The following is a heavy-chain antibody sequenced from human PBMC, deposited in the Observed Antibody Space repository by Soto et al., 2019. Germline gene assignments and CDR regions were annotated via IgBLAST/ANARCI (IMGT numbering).Heavy chain of an antibody. CDR1: GYTFTSYY. V-gene: IGHV1-46*03. J-gene: IGHJ5*02. CDR3: ARARVPIRRRSDVTPLGPFDP. CDR2: INPSGGST. D-gene: IGHD1-1*01. Sequence: ASVKVSCKASGYTFTSYYMHWVRQAPGQGLEWMGIINPSGGSTSYAQKFQGRVTMTRDTSTSTVYMELSSLRSEDTAVYYCARARVPIRRRSDVTPLGPFDPWGQGTLVTVSS.